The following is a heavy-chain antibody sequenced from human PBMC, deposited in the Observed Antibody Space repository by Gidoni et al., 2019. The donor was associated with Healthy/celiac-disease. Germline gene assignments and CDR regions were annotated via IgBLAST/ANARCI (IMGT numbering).Heavy chain of an antibody. CDR2: IYPCDSDT. CDR3: ARLYCSGGSCYRRLYYYYGMDV. Sequence: EVQLVQSGAEVKKPGESLQISCKGSGYSFTSYWIGWVRQMPGKGLEWMGIIYPCDSDTRYSPSFQGQVTISADKSISTAYLQWSSLKASDTAMYYCARLYCSGGSCYRRLYYYYGMDVWGQGTTVTVSS. CDR1: GYSFTSYW. V-gene: IGHV5-51*03. D-gene: IGHD2-15*01. J-gene: IGHJ6*02.